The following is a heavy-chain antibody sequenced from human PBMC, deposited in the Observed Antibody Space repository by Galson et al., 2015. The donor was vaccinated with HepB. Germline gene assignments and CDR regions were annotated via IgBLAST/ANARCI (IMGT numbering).Heavy chain of an antibody. D-gene: IGHD3-22*01. CDR2: INPSGGST. CDR1: GYTFTSYY. Sequence: SVKVSCKASGYTFTSYYMHWVRQAPGQGLEWMGIINPSGGSTSYAQKFQGRVTMTRDTSTSTVYMELSSLRSEDTAVYYCARGFSHSSGYPNQSKYFQHWGQGTLVTVSS. CDR3: ARGFSHSSGYPNQSKYFQH. V-gene: IGHV1-46*01. J-gene: IGHJ1*01.